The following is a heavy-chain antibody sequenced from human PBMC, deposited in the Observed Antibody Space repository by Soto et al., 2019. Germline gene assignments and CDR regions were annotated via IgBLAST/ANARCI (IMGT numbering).Heavy chain of an antibody. CDR1: GGTFSSYA. V-gene: IGHV1-69*06. CDR3: ARGTDRTNYYYYYGMDV. J-gene: IGHJ6*02. CDR2: IIPIFGTA. D-gene: IGHD2-2*01. Sequence: GASVKVSCKASGGTFSSYAISWLRQAPGQGLEWMGGIIPIFGTANYAQKFQGRVTITADKSTSTAYMELSSLRSEDTAVYYCARGTDRTNYYYYYGMDVWGQGPTVTVSS.